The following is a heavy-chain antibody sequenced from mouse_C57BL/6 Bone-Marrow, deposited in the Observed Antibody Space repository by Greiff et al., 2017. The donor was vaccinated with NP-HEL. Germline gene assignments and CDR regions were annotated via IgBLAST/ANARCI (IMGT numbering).Heavy chain of an antibody. CDR2: IHPNSGST. CDR3: ARGGVYGSSPYYFDY. CDR1: GYTFTSYW. V-gene: IGHV1-64*01. D-gene: IGHD1-1*01. Sequence: VQLQQPGAELVKPGASVKLSCKASGYTFTSYWMHWVKQRPGQGLEWIGMIHPNSGSTNYNEKFKSKATLTVDKSSSTAYMQLSSLTSEDSAVYYAARGGVYGSSPYYFDYWGQGTTLTVSS. J-gene: IGHJ2*01.